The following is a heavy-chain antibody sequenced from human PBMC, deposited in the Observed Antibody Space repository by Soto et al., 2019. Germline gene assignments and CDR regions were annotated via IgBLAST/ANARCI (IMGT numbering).Heavy chain of an antibody. CDR1: GGSISSSNW. CDR2: INHSGST. D-gene: IGHD6-13*01. CDR3: ARDLAAAGTPLFDF. J-gene: IGHJ4*02. V-gene: IGHV4-4*02. Sequence: PSETLSLTCAVSGGSISSSNWWSWVRQPPGKGLEWIGEINHSGSTNYNPSLKSRVTISVDTSKKQFSLKLSSVTAADTAVYYCARDLAAAGTPLFDFWGQGTLVTVSS.